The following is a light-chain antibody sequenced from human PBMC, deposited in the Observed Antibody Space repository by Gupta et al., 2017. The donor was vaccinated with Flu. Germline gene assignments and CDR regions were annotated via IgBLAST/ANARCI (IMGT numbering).Light chain of an antibody. J-gene: IGKJ4*01. V-gene: IGKV3-11*01. CDR3: QQRIKGPPEVT. Sequence: EIVLTQSPVTLSLSPGERATLSCRFSQRVSSYLPWYQQKPGQAPRLLIYDASNRATGTPARFSGSGSGTDFTLTISNLEPEDFAVYSCQQRIKGPPEVTFGGGTKVENK. CDR1: QRVSSY. CDR2: DAS.